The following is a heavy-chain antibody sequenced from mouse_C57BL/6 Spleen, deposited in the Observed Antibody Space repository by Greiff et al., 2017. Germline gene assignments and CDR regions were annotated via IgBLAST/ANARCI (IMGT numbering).Heavy chain of an antibody. CDR1: GYSITSGYY. V-gene: IGHV3-6*01. Sequence: EVQLVESGPGLVKPSQSLSLTCSVTGYSITSGYYWNWIRQFPGNKLEWMGYISYDGSNNYNPSLKNRISITRDTSKNQFVLKLNSVTTEDTATYYCAREGMVTCFDYWGQGTTLTVSS. CDR3: AREGMVTCFDY. CDR2: ISYDGSN. J-gene: IGHJ2*01. D-gene: IGHD2-2*01.